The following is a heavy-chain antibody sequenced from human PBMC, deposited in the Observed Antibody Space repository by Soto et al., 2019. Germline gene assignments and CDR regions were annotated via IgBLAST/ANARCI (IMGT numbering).Heavy chain of an antibody. CDR2: INHSGST. D-gene: IGHD3-3*01. CDR1: GGSFSGYY. V-gene: IGHV4-34*01. J-gene: IGHJ4*02. Sequence: SETLSLTCAVYGGSFSGYYWSWIRQPPGKGLEWIGEINHSGSTNYNPSLKSRVTISVDTSKNQFSLKLSSVTAADTAVYYCARGYDFWNYWGQGTLVTVSS. CDR3: ARGYDFWNY.